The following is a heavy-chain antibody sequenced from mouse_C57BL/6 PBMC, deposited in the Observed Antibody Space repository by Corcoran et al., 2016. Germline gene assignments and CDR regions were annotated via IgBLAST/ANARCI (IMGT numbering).Heavy chain of an antibody. D-gene: IGHD1-1*01. V-gene: IGHV1-26*01. CDR2: INPNNGGT. Sequence: EVQLQQSGPELVKPGASVKISCKASGYTFTEYYMNWVKQSHGKSLEWIGDINPNNGGTSYNQKFKGKATLTVDKSSSTAYMELRSLTSEDSAVYYCASHYYGSSAWFAYWGQGTLVTVSA. CDR1: GYTFTEYY. J-gene: IGHJ3*01. CDR3: ASHYYGSSAWFAY.